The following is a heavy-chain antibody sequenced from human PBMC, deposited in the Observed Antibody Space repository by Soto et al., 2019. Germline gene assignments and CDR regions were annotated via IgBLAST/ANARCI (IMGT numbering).Heavy chain of an antibody. CDR2: ISFDGNHK. J-gene: IGHJ4*02. Sequence: GGSLRLSCSASGFILGDYALHWVRQAPGKGLEWLAVISFDGNHKYYADSVKGRFTISRDNSKNTLYLQMNSLRAEDTAVYYCAKALTTWQLAEHEWGQGTLVTVSS. CDR3: AKALTTWQLAEHE. V-gene: IGHV3-30*07. D-gene: IGHD6-6*01. CDR1: GFILGDYA.